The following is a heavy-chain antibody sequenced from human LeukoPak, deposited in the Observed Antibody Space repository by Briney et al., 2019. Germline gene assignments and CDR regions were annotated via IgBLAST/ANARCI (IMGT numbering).Heavy chain of an antibody. Sequence: SETLSLTCTVSGGSVSSGSYYWSWIRQPPGKGLEWIGYIFHNGNTHYNPSLKSRVTLSIDKSKNQFSLKLRSVTAADTALYFCARGGGFYGSGTTHFDYWGQGTQVIVSS. D-gene: IGHD3-10*01. V-gene: IGHV4-30-2*01. CDR3: ARGGGFYGSGTTHFDY. J-gene: IGHJ4*02. CDR2: IFHNGNT. CDR1: GGSVSSGSYY.